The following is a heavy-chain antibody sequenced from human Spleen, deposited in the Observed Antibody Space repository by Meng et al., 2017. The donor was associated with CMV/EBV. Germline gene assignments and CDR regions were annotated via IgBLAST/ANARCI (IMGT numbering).Heavy chain of an antibody. CDR2: MNPNSGNT. V-gene: IGHV1-8*01. CDR3: ARDPSGIPAAYTDY. J-gene: IGHJ4*02. CDR1: GYTFTSYD. Sequence: ASVKVSCKASGYTFTSYDINWVRQATGQGLEWMGWMNPNSGNTGYAQKFQGRVTMTRNTSISTAYMELSSLRSEDTAVYYCARDPSGIPAAYTDYWGQGTLVTVSS. D-gene: IGHD2-2*01.